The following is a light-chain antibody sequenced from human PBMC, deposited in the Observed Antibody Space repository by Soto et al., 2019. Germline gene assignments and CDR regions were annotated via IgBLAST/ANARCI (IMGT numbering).Light chain of an antibody. CDR2: DAS. Sequence: EVVLTQSPATLSLSPGERATLFCRASQSVSRYLAWYQQRVGQAPRLLIYDASNRATGVPARFSGSGSGTDFTLTISGLEPEDFAVYYCQQRGNWPRTFGQGTKVEIK. J-gene: IGKJ1*01. CDR3: QQRGNWPRT. V-gene: IGKV3-11*01. CDR1: QSVSRY.